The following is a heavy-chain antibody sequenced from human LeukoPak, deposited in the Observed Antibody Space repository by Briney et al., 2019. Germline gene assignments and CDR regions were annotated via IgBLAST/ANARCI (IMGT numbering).Heavy chain of an antibody. V-gene: IGHV5-51*01. CDR2: IYPGDSDT. CDR1: GYSFTSYW. D-gene: IGHD6-19*01. CDR3: ARLTGGYSSGGSGGEY. Sequence: GESLKISCKGSGYSFTSYWIGWVRQMPGKGLEWMGIIYPGDSDTRYSPSFQGQVTISADKSISTAYLQWSSLKASDTAMYYCARLTGGYSSGGSGGEYWGQGTLVTVSS. J-gene: IGHJ4*02.